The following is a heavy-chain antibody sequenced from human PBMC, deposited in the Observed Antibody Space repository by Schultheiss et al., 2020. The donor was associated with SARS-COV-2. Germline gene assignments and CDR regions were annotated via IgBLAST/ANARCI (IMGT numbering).Heavy chain of an antibody. J-gene: IGHJ4*02. CDR2: ISSSGSTI. V-gene: IGHV3-11*01. CDR1: GFTFSDYY. Sequence: GGSLRLSCAASGFTFSDYYMSWIRQAPGKGLEWVSYISSSGSTIYYADSVKGRFTISRDNAKNSLYLQMNSLRAEDTAVYYCAKTVVVTNRYYFDYWGQGTLVTVSS. D-gene: IGHD4/OR15-4a*01. CDR3: AKTVVVTNRYYFDY.